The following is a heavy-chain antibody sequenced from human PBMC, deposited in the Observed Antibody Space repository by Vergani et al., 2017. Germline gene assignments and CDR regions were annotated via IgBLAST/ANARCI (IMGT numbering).Heavy chain of an antibody. CDR1: GCTFSSYG. J-gene: IGHJ5*02. V-gene: IGHV3-30*02. D-gene: IGHD2-15*01. CDR2: IRYDGSNK. CDR3: AKPWGYCSGGSCSTPDWFDP. Sequence: QVQLVESGGGVVQPGGSLRLSCAASGCTFSSYGMHWVRQAPDKGLEWVAFIRYDGSNKYYADSVKGRLTISRDNSKNTLYLQMNSLRAEDTAVYYCAKPWGYCSGGSCSTPDWFDPWGQGTLVTVSS.